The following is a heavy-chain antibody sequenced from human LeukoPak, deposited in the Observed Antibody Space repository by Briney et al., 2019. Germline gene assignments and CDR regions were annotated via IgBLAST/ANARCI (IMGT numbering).Heavy chain of an antibody. J-gene: IGHJ4*02. CDR2: IRNKANSYTT. D-gene: IGHD3-22*01. V-gene: IGHV3-72*01. CDR1: GFTVSSNY. CDR3: ARGPGTNYYDSRRALDY. Sequence: PGGSLRLSCAASGFTVSSNYMSWVRQAPGKGLEWVGRIRNKANSYTTEYAASVKGRFTISRDDSKNSLYLQMNSLKTEDTAVYYCARGPGTNYYDSRRALDYWGQGTLVTVSS.